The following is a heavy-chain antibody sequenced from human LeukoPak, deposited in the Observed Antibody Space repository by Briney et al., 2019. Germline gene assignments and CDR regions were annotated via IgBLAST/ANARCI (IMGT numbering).Heavy chain of an antibody. J-gene: IGHJ4*02. D-gene: IGHD3-22*01. CDR2: ISAYNGNT. Sequence: ASVKVSXKAXGYAFTSYGISWVRQAPGQGLEWMGWISAYNGNTNYAQKLQGRVTMTTDTSTSTAYMELRSLRSDDTAVYYCARGAHYYDSSGYYWFDYWGQGTLVTVSS. CDR3: ARGAHYYDSSGYYWFDY. CDR1: GYAFTSYG. V-gene: IGHV1-18*01.